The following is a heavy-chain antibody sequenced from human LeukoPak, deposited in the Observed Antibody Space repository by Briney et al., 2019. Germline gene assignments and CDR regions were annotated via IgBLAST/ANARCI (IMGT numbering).Heavy chain of an antibody. Sequence: PGGSLRLSCAGSGFTFSGYAMSWVRQPPGKGLEWVSAISGSADNIYYADSVKGRFTTSRDHSNNPLDLHMTSLSGEDTAVLYCSTYEQPTLATPRSRVVDVWGQGTTVTVSS. CDR2: ISGSADNI. D-gene: IGHD1/OR15-1a*01. J-gene: IGHJ6*02. V-gene: IGHV3-23*01. CDR1: GFTFSGYA. CDR3: STYEQPTLATPRSRVVDV.